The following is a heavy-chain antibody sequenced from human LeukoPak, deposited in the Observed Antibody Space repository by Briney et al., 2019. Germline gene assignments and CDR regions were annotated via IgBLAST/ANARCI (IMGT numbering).Heavy chain of an antibody. Sequence: GGSLRLSCAASGFSFSDYGMHWVRQAPGKGLEWVAFIRYDGSDKYYADSVKGRFTISRDNSKNTLYLQMNSLRVEDTAVYYCANNPKGIFGVVIEYYFDYWGQGTLVTVSS. CDR1: GFSFSDYG. D-gene: IGHD3-3*01. J-gene: IGHJ4*02. V-gene: IGHV3-30*02. CDR3: ANNPKGIFGVVIEYYFDY. CDR2: IRYDGSDK.